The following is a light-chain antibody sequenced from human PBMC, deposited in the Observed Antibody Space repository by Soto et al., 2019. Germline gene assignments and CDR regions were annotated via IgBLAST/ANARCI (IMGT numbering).Light chain of an antibody. Sequence: DIVITHSPLSLSVTPGEPASISCRSSQSLLLRNGNNYLDWYLQKPGQSPQLLIYLGSNRASGVPDRFSGSGSGTDFTLRISRVEAEDVGVYYCMQALQIPWTFGQGTKVDIK. CDR1: QSLLLRNGNNY. CDR3: MQALQIPWT. V-gene: IGKV2-28*01. CDR2: LGS. J-gene: IGKJ1*01.